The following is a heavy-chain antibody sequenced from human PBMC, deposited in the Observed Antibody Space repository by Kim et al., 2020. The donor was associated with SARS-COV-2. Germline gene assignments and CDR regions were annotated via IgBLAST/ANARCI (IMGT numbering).Heavy chain of an antibody. J-gene: IGHJ6*02. V-gene: IGHV1-18*04. CDR3: ARDLRSATSPNITILGVDRFYGMDV. Sequence: ASVKVSCKASGYTFTSYGISWVRQAPGQGLEWMGWISAYNGNTNYAQKLQGRVTMTTDTSTSTAYMELRSLRSDDTAVYYCARDLRSATSPNITILGVDRFYGMDVWGQGTTVTVSS. CDR2: ISAYNGNT. D-gene: IGHD3-3*01. CDR1: GYTFTSYG.